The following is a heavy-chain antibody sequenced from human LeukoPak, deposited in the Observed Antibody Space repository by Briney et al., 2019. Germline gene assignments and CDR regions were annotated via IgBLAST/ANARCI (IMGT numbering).Heavy chain of an antibody. CDR3: ARAIIDIVATIYFDY. V-gene: IGHV3-23*01. CDR1: GFTFSSYA. D-gene: IGHD5-12*01. Sequence: PGASLRLSCAASGFTFSSYAMSWVRQAPGKGLEWVSAISGSGGSTYYADSVKGRFTISRDNSKNTLYLQMNSLRAEDTAVYYCARAIIDIVATIYFDYWGQGTLVTVSS. CDR2: ISGSGGST. J-gene: IGHJ4*02.